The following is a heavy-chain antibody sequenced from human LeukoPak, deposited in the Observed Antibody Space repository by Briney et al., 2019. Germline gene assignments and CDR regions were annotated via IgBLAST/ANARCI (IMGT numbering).Heavy chain of an antibody. CDR1: GGSINGYS. Sequence: KPSETLSLTCTLAGGSINGYSRTWIRQPPGEGLEWIWYMYYSGSTNYNPALKSRVTISVDTSKNQFSLKLRSVTAADTAVYYCARAGQCGGDCYSLDYWGQGTLVTVSS. V-gene: IGHV4-59*01. J-gene: IGHJ4*02. CDR2: MYYSGST. CDR3: ARAGQCGGDCYSLDY. D-gene: IGHD2-21*02.